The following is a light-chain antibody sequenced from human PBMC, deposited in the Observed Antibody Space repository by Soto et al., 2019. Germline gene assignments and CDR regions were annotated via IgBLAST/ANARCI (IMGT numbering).Light chain of an antibody. CDR1: QSVSSSY. CDR3: QQYKNWLTWT. CDR2: SAS. J-gene: IGKJ1*01. V-gene: IGKV3D-15*01. Sequence: EIVLTQSPGPLSLSPGERATLSCRTIQSVSSSYLAWYQQKPGQAPRLLIHSASSRATGIPARFSGSGSGAEFTLTISSLQSEDFAVYYCQQYKNWLTWTFGQGTKVDI.